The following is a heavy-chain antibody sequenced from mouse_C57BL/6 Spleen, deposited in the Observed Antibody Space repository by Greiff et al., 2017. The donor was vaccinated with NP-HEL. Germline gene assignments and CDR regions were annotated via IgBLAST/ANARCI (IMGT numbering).Heavy chain of an antibody. J-gene: IGHJ4*01. V-gene: IGHV1-82*01. CDR3: ALFITTVVGAMDY. CDR2: IYPGDGDT. D-gene: IGHD1-1*01. Sequence: VQLQQSGPELVKPGASVKISCKASGYAFSSSWMNWVKQSPGKGLEWIGRIYPGDGDTNYNGKFKGKATLTADKSSSTAYMQLSSLTSEDSAVYFCALFITTVVGAMDYWGQGTSVTVSS. CDR1: GYAFSSSW.